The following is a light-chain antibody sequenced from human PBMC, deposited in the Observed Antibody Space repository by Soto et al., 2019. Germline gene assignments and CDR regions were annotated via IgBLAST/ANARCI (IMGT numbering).Light chain of an antibody. J-gene: IGKJ1*01. CDR1: RDIGND. CDR2: AAS. Sequence: IPMTQSPLSLSASVGDRVIITCRASRDIGNDLGWYQQKPGKAPKLLIFAASTLHSGVPSRFSGSGSGTVFTLTISSLHPEDFATYFCLQDYNLPRTFGQGT. CDR3: LQDYNLPRT. V-gene: IGKV1-6*01.